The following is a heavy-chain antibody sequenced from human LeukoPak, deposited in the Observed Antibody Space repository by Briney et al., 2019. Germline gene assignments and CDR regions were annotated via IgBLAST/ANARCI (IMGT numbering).Heavy chain of an antibody. CDR3: ARARDGYNSGAFDI. CDR2: ISSSGSTI. V-gene: IGHV3-11*04. J-gene: IGHJ3*02. Sequence: PGGSLRLSXAASGFTFSDYYMSWIRQAPGKGVEWVSYISSSGSTIYYADSVKGRFTISRDNAKKSLYLQTNSLRAEDTAVYYCARARDGYNSGAFDIWGQGTMVTVSS. D-gene: IGHD5-24*01. CDR1: GFTFSDYY.